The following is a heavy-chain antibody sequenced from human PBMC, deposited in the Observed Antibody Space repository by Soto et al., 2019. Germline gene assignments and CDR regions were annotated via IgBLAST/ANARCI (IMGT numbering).Heavy chain of an antibody. CDR2: IIPVFGTT. Sequence: SVKVSCKASGGTFSRYAISWLRQAPGQGLEWMGGIIPVFGTTNYEQTFQGRVTITADRSTSTAYMELSSLTSADTAVYYCARSSPYXLIQTPAGNPYYYPMDVWGQGTMVTVSS. D-gene: IGHD3-16*01. V-gene: IGHV1-69*06. CDR3: ARSSPYXLIQTPAGNPYYYPMDV. J-gene: IGHJ6*02. CDR1: GGTFSRYA.